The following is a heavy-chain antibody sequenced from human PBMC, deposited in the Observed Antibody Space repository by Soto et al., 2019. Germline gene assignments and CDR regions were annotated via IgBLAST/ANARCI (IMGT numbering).Heavy chain of an antibody. J-gene: IGHJ3*02. D-gene: IGHD3-3*01. Sequence: EVQLVESGGGLVQPGGSLRLSCAASGFTFSSHSMNWVRQAPGKGLEWVSYISSSSSTIYYADSVKGRFTISRDNAKNSLYLQMNSLRDEDTAVYYCAREGGTTYYDFWSGFSAFDIWGQGTMVTVSS. CDR3: AREGGTTYYDFWSGFSAFDI. CDR1: GFTFSSHS. V-gene: IGHV3-48*02. CDR2: ISSSSSTI.